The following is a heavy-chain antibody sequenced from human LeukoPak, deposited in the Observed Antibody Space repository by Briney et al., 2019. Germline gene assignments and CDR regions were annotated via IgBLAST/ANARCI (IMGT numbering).Heavy chain of an antibody. J-gene: IGHJ4*02. CDR2: ISFDGSNK. V-gene: IGHV3-30*18. D-gene: IGHD6-19*01. CDR3: AKDEIGAVAGLLDY. Sequence: PGGSLRLSCAASGFTFSSYNMKWVRQAPGKGLEWVAVISFDGSNKYYADSVRGRFTVSRDNSKDTLYLQMNSLRAEDTAVYYCAKDEIGAVAGLLDYWGQGILVTVSS. CDR1: GFTFSSYN.